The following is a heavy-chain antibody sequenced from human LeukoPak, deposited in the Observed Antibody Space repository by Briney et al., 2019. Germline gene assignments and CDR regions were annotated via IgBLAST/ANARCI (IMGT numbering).Heavy chain of an antibody. D-gene: IGHD6-19*01. CDR1: GFTFSSYE. J-gene: IGHJ4*02. Sequence: GGSLRLSCAASGFTFSSYEMNWVRQAPGKGLEWVSYISSSGSTIYYADSVKGRFTISRDNAKNSLYLQMNSLRVEDTAVYYCARERYSSGWYPEREGFDYWGQGTLVTVSS. V-gene: IGHV3-48*03. CDR2: ISSSGSTI. CDR3: ARERYSSGWYPEREGFDY.